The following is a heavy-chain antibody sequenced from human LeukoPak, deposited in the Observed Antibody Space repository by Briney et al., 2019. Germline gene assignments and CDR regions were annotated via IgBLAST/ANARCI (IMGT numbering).Heavy chain of an antibody. D-gene: IGHD1-26*01. Sequence: SETLSLTCTVSGGSVSSGSYYWSWIRQPPGKGLEWIGYIYYSGSTNYNPSLKSRVTISVDTSKNQFSLKLSSVTAADTAVYYCAKGIVGATDFDYWGQGTLVTVSS. CDR3: AKGIVGATDFDY. CDR1: GGSVSSGSYY. CDR2: IYYSGST. J-gene: IGHJ4*02. V-gene: IGHV4-61*01.